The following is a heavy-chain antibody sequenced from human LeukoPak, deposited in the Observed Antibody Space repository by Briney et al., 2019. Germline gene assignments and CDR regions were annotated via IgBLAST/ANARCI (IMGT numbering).Heavy chain of an antibody. CDR3: ARDCGGGSCYGPYDAFDI. CDR2: ISNSGSTI. J-gene: IGHJ3*02. CDR1: GFPFSSCE. V-gene: IGHV3-48*03. D-gene: IGHD2-15*01. Sequence: GGPLTLSCVASGFPFSSCEWNWVPRAPGRGGVCVSYISNSGSTIYYADSVKGRFTIARDNAKNSLDLQMNGLGAEDTAGYYCARDCGGGSCYGPYDAFDIWGQGTMVSVSS.